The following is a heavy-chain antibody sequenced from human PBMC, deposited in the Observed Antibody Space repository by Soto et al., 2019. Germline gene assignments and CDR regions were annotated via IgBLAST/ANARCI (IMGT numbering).Heavy chain of an antibody. CDR3: VRDVAWSFDY. V-gene: IGHV3-7*01. CDR2: INEDGSEK. D-gene: IGHD3-3*01. CDR1: GFTFSNYW. Sequence: EMQLVESGGGLVQTGGSLRLSCAASGFTFSNYWMSWVRQAPGKGLEWVAKINEDGSEKYHVDSVKGRFTISRDNARNSLYLQMDSLRAEDTAVYHCVRDVAWSFDYWGQGTLVTVSS. J-gene: IGHJ4*02.